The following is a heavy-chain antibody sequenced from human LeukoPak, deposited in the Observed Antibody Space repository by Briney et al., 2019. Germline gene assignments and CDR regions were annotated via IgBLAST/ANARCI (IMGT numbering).Heavy chain of an antibody. D-gene: IGHD3-3*01. CDR3: AKSRLRFLEWPIDY. CDR2: IYYSGST. Sequence: SETLSLTCSVSGGSISSYYWSWIRQPPGKGLEWIGYIYYSGSTNYNPSLKSRVTISVDTSKNQFSLKLSSVTSADTAVYYCAKSRLRFLEWPIDYWGQGTLVTVSS. CDR1: GGSISSYY. J-gene: IGHJ4*01. V-gene: IGHV4-59*01.